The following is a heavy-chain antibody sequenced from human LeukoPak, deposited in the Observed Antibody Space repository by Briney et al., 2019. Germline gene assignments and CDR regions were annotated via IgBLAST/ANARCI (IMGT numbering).Heavy chain of an antibody. V-gene: IGHV4-34*01. D-gene: IGHD6-19*01. CDR3: ARYDIAVAGPSRY. CDR1: GGSFSGYY. Sequence: PSETLSLTCAVYGGSFSGYYWSWIRQPPGKGLEWIGEINHSGSTNYNPSLKSRVTISVDTSKNQFSLKLSSVTAADTAVYYCARYDIAVAGPSRYWGQGTLVTVSS. J-gene: IGHJ4*02. CDR2: INHSGST.